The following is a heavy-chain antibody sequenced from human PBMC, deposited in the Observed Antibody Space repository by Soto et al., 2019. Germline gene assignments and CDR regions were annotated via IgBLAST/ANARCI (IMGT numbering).Heavy chain of an antibody. D-gene: IGHD2-2*01. J-gene: IGHJ5*02. CDR2: ISAYNGNT. CDR3: AREPPSHSFNCSSTSCYSSWFDP. V-gene: IGHV1-18*01. CDR1: GYTFTSYG. Sequence: GASVKVSCKASGYTFTSYGISWVRQAPGQGLEWMGWISAYNGNTNYAQKLQGRVTMTTDTSTSTAYMELRSLRSDDTAVYYCAREPPSHSFNCSSTSCYSSWFDPWGQGTLVTVSS.